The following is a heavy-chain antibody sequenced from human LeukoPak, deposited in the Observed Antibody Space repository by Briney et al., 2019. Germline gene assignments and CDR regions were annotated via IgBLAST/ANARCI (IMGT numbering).Heavy chain of an antibody. J-gene: IGHJ3*01. CDR1: GFTFSSYW. CDR3: TRDVSYYDSSGYYDNFDV. CDR2: IRQDGSQK. V-gene: IGHV3-7*01. D-gene: IGHD3-22*01. Sequence: GGSLRLSCTASGFTFSSYWMIWVRQAPGKGLEWVANIRQDGSQKNYVDSVKGRFTISRDNTKKSLYLQINSLRVEDTAVYYCTRDVSYYDSSGYYDNFDVWGQGTMVTVSS.